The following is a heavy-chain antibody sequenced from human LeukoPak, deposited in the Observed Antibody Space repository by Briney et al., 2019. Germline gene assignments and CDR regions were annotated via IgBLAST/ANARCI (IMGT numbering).Heavy chain of an antibody. D-gene: IGHD6-19*01. CDR3: AGVAGWHWLDP. J-gene: IGHJ5*02. Sequence: GGSLRLSCAASGFTSSSYDMNWVRQAPGSGLEWVSSIRPSGDNTYYGDSATGRFTISRDKSKNTVYLQMNNMRVNDPDISYRAGVAGWHWLDPWGQGTLVTVSS. CDR2: IRPSGDNT. V-gene: IGHV3-23*01. CDR1: GFTSSSYD.